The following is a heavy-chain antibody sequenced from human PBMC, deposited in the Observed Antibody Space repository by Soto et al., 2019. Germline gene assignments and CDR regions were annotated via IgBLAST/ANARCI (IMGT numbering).Heavy chain of an antibody. CDR1: GYTFTSYG. CDR3: ARDSAIAVRRFYYYGMDV. Sequence: ASVKVSCKASGYTFTSYGISWVRQAPGQGLEWMGWISAYNGNTNYAQKLQGRVTMTTDTSTSTAYMELRSLRSDDTAVYYCARDSAIAVRRFYYYGMDVWGQGTTVTVSS. J-gene: IGHJ6*02. D-gene: IGHD6-6*01. CDR2: ISAYNGNT. V-gene: IGHV1-18*01.